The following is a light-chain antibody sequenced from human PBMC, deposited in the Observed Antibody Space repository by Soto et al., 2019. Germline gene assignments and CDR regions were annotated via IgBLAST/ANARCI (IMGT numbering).Light chain of an antibody. CDR2: GAS. CDR3: QQYYNWPRT. Sequence: EIVMTQSPGTLSLSPGDTATLSCRASQSLGSDLAWYQQKPGQAPRLLIFGASARPTGILARISGSGSGTEFTLTISSLRSEDFAVYFCQQYYNWPRTFGQGTKVEI. V-gene: IGKV3-15*01. J-gene: IGKJ1*01. CDR1: QSLGSD.